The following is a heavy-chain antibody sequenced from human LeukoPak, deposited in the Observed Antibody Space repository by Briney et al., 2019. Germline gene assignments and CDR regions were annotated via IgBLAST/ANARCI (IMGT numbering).Heavy chain of an antibody. CDR2: IYYSGST. V-gene: IGHV4-59*01. Sequence: PSETLSLTCTVSGGSISSYYWSWIRQPPGKGLEWVGYIYYSGSTNYNPSLKSRVTISVDTSKNQFSLKLSSVTAADTAVYYCAREDPKPLGYCSSTSCCSHAFDIWGQGTMVTVSS. CDR1: GGSISSYY. J-gene: IGHJ3*02. CDR3: AREDPKPLGYCSSTSCCSHAFDI. D-gene: IGHD2-2*01.